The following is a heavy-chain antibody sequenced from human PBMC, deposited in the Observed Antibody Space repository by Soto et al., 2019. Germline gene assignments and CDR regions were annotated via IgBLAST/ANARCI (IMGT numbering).Heavy chain of an antibody. Sequence: ASVKVSCKASGYTFTSYDINWVRQATGQGLEWMGWMNPNSGNTGYAQNFQGRVTMTRNTSISTAYMELSSLRSEDTAVYYCARERTYFGDYWGQGTLVTVSS. CDR3: ARERTYFGDY. D-gene: IGHD3-9*01. CDR1: GYTFTSYD. J-gene: IGHJ4*02. V-gene: IGHV1-8*01. CDR2: MNPNSGNT.